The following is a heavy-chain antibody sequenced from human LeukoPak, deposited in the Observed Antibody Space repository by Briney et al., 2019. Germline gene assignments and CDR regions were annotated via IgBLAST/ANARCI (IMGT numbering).Heavy chain of an antibody. Sequence: AGGSLRLSCAAPGFTLSSYWMHWVRQTPGKGLVWVSRINSDGSSTSYADSVKGRFTISRDNAKNTLYLQMNSLRAEDTAVYYCARVDFWSGIDYWGQGTLVTVSS. CDR2: INSDGSST. J-gene: IGHJ4*02. CDR1: GFTLSSYW. CDR3: ARVDFWSGIDY. V-gene: IGHV3-74*01. D-gene: IGHD3-3*01.